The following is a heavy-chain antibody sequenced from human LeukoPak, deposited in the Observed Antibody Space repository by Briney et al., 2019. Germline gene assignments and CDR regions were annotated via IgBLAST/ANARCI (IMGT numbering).Heavy chain of an antibody. CDR2: IYYSGST. V-gene: IGHV4-31*03. CDR1: GGSISSGGYY. CDR3: ARWEARGGFDY. D-gene: IGHD1-26*01. Sequence: PSETLSLTCTVSGGSISSGGYYWSWIRQHPGTGLEWIGYIYYSGSTYYNPSLKSRVTISVDTSKNQFSLKLSSVTAADTAVYYCARWEARGGFDYWGQGTLVTVSS. J-gene: IGHJ4*02.